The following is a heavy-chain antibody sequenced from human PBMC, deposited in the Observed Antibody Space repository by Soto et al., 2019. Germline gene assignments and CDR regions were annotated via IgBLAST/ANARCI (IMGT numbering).Heavy chain of an antibody. CDR2: ITGSDGRT. D-gene: IGHD3-22*01. J-gene: IGHJ4*02. Sequence: VQLLESGGGLVHPGGSLRLSCAASEFTFKNYAMTWVRQAPGKGLEWVSLITGSDGRTYYADSVKGRFTISRDNSKNTIFLQMDSLRPEDTALYYCAKATYDTTFYTSSLDNWGQGTLVTVSS. CDR3: AKATYDTTFYTSSLDN. CDR1: EFTFKNYA. V-gene: IGHV3-23*01.